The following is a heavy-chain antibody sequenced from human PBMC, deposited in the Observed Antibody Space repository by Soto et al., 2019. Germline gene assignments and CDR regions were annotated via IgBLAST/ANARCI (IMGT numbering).Heavy chain of an antibody. J-gene: IGHJ4*02. CDR2: INPNSGGT. CDR1: GYTFTGYY. Sequence: GASVKVSCKASGYTFTGYYMHWVRQAPGQGLEWMGWINPNSGGTNYAQKFQGWVTMTRDTSISTAYMELSRLRSDDTAVYYCARDRYDILTGYYFDYWGQGTLVTVSS. D-gene: IGHD3-9*01. V-gene: IGHV1-2*04. CDR3: ARDRYDILTGYYFDY.